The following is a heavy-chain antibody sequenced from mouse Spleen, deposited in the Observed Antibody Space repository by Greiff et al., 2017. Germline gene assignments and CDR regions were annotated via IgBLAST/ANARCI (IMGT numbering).Heavy chain of an antibody. Sequence: EVKLQESGPGLVKPSQSLSLTCSVTGYSITSGYYWNWIRQFPGNKLEWMGYISYDGSNNYNPSLKNRISITRDTSKNQFFLKLNSVTTEDTATYYCARDMGRGDYWGQGTTLTVSS. CDR1: GYSITSGYY. CDR3: ARDMGRGDY. J-gene: IGHJ2*01. D-gene: IGHD4-1*01. V-gene: IGHV3-6*01. CDR2: ISYDGSN.